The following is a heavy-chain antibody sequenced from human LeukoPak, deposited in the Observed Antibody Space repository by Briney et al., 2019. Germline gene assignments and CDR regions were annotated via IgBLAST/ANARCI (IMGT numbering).Heavy chain of an antibody. CDR2: ISGSGGST. V-gene: IGHV3-23*01. CDR3: AKDIAGMGATSDY. Sequence: GGSLRLSCAASGFTLSSYAMGWVRQAPGKGLEWVSAISGSGGSTYYADSVKGRFTISRDNSKNTLYLQMNSLRAEDTAVYYCAKDIAGMGATSDYWGQGTLVTVSS. J-gene: IGHJ4*02. D-gene: IGHD1-26*01. CDR1: GFTLSSYA.